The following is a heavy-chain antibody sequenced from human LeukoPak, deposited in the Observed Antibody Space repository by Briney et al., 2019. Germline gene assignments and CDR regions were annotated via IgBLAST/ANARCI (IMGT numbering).Heavy chain of an antibody. D-gene: IGHD6-19*01. CDR3: ARVGQVAVAGTIFDCFDP. CDR2: ISSNTDYI. J-gene: IGHJ5*02. Sequence: GGSLRLSCAASGFTFSSYAMSWVRQAPGKGLEWVSAISSNTDYIYYADSVKGRFTISRDNAKNSLYLQMNSLRAEDTAVYYCARVGQVAVAGTIFDCFDPWGQGTLVTVSS. V-gene: IGHV3-21*01. CDR1: GFTFSSYA.